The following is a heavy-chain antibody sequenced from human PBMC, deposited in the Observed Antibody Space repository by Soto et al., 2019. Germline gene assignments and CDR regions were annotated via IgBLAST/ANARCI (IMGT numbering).Heavy chain of an antibody. CDR1: GFTFSSYA. CDR2: ISGSGGST. J-gene: IGHJ5*02. Sequence: GGSLRLSCAASGFTFSSYAMSWVRQAPGKGLEWVSAISGSGGSTYYADSVKGRFTISRDNSKNTLYLQMNSLRDEDTAVYYCARATELYDFWSGYYRGNNWFDPWGQGTLVTVSS. D-gene: IGHD3-3*01. V-gene: IGHV3-23*01. CDR3: ARATELYDFWSGYYRGNNWFDP.